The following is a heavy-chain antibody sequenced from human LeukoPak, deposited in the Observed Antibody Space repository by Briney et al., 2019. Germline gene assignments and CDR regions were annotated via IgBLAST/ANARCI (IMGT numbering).Heavy chain of an antibody. CDR2: IKSDGSST. CDR1: GFTFSNYW. Sequence: PGGSLRLSCVASGFTFSNYWMHWVRQAPGKGPVWVSRIKSDGSSTRFADSVQGRFTISRDNGKNTLYLQMNRLRDEATAVYYCAGGGDSSNWYPSYFEYWGRGTLVTVSS. D-gene: IGHD6-13*01. V-gene: IGHV3-74*01. J-gene: IGHJ4*02. CDR3: AGGGDSSNWYPSYFEY.